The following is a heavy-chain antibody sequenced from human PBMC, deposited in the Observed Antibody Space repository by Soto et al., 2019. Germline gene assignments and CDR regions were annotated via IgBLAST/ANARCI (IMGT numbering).Heavy chain of an antibody. CDR1: GYTCTSDG. J-gene: IGHJ4*02. V-gene: IGHV1-18*04. CDR2: ISAYNGNT. D-gene: IGHD6-13*01. CDR3: ERDEQQLVPLPFDY. Sequence: AASVKLSCQASGYTCTSDGISWLRHAPGQGLEWMGWISAYNGNTNYSQELQGRVTMTTDTSTRTAYMELRSLRSDDTAVYYCERDEQQLVPLPFDYWGQGTLVTVSS.